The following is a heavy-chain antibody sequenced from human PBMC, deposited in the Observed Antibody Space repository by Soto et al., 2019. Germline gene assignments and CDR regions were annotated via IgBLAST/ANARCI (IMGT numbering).Heavy chain of an antibody. CDR3: ARAGVRGEVAAGWFDP. CDR2: IYTSGST. CDR1: GGSISSYY. D-gene: IGHD6-25*01. J-gene: IGHJ5*02. V-gene: IGHV4-4*07. Sequence: QVQLQESSPGLVKPSETLSLTCTVSGGSISSYYWSWIRQPAGKGLEWIGRIYTSGSTNYNPSLKSRVTMSVDTSKNQFSLKLSSVTAADTAVYYCARAGVRGEVAAGWFDPWGQGTLVTVSS.